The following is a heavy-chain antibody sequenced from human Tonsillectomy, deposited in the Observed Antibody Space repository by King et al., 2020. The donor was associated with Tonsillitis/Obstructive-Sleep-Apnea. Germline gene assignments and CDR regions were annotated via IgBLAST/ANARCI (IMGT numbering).Heavy chain of an antibody. CDR3: ARGEDIGAHFGVVPPLAH. CDR2: INQSGST. Sequence: VQLQQWGAGLLKPSETLSLTCAVYGGSFSGYYGSWIRQPPGKGLEWIGEINQSGSTNYNPSLKSRVTISVDTSRNKFSLKLSSVTDAVTAMYYCARGEDIGAHFGVVPPLAHWGQGTLVTV. CDR1: GGSFSGYY. J-gene: IGHJ1*01. V-gene: IGHV4-34*01. D-gene: IGHD3-3*01.